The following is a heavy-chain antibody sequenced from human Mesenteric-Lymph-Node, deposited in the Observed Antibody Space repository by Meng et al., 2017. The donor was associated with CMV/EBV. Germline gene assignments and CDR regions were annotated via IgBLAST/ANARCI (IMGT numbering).Heavy chain of an antibody. Sequence: ETLSLTCSVSGGSISSTGHFWAWIRQSPGKGLEWVSFISASGGSTFYADSVKGRFTISRDNSESTLYLQMNSLRAEDTALYYCAKVLKPLGGLRIMIFGVGLDYWGQGTVVTVSS. CDR1: GGSISSTGHF. D-gene: IGHD3-3*01. CDR3: AKVLKPLGGLRIMIFGVGLDY. V-gene: IGHV3-23*01. CDR2: ISASGGST. J-gene: IGHJ4*02.